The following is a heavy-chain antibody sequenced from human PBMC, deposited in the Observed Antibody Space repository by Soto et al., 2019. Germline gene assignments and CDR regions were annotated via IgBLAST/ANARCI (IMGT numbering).Heavy chain of an antibody. Sequence: SVKVSCKASGYSFTNNDVSWVRQATLQVREWMVGIIPIFGTANYAQKFQGRVTITADESTSTAYMELSSLRSEDTAVYYCAREREDYGDSFYYFDYWGKGSMITVSS. CDR3: AREREDYGDSFYYFDY. CDR2: IIPIFGTA. V-gene: IGHV1-69*13. CDR1: GYSFTNND. J-gene: IGHJ4*02. D-gene: IGHD4-17*01.